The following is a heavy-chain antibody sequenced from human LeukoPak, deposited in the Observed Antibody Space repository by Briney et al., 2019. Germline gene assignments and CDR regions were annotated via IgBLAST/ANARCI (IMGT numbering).Heavy chain of an antibody. CDR2: ISDRGDNT. CDR3: AKFKPVPRIAAAGSFDY. CDR1: GFSLTTYA. Sequence: QPGGSLRLSCAASGFSLTTYAMGWVRQAPGKGLEWVSVISDRGDNTYYGDSVKGRFTISRDNSKNTLYLQMNSLRAEDTAVYYCAKFKPVPRIAAAGSFDYWGQGTLVTVSS. D-gene: IGHD6-13*01. J-gene: IGHJ4*02. V-gene: IGHV3-23*01.